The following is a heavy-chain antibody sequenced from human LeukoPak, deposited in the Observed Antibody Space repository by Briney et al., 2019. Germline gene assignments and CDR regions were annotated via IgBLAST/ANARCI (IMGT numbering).Heavy chain of an antibody. V-gene: IGHV3-48*03. Sequence: PGGSLRLSCAASGLTFSSYEMNWVRQAPGKGLEWVSYISSSGSTIYYADSVKGRFTISRDNAKNSLYLQMNSLRAEDTAVYYCTKGPQVGSGYHPDYWGQGTLVTVSS. CDR3: TKGPQVGSGYHPDY. D-gene: IGHD3-22*01. J-gene: IGHJ4*02. CDR1: GLTFSSYE. CDR2: ISSSGSTI.